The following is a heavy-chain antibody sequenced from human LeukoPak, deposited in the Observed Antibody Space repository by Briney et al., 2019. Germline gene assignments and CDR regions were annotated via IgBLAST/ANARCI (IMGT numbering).Heavy chain of an antibody. J-gene: IGHJ3*02. D-gene: IGHD3-10*01. Sequence: GGSLRLSCAASGFTFSSYSMNWVRQAPGKGLEWISYISSSSSTIYYADSEKGRFTISRDNSKNTLYLQMNSLRAEDTAVYYCARDSGSFDVFDIWGQGTMVTVSS. CDR3: ARDSGSFDVFDI. CDR2: ISSSSSTI. CDR1: GFTFSSYS. V-gene: IGHV3-48*01.